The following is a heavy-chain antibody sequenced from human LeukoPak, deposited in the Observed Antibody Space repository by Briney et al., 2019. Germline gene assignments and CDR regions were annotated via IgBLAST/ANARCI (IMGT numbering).Heavy chain of an antibody. D-gene: IGHD2-15*01. J-gene: IGHJ3*02. CDR1: GFTFSSYA. CDR2: ISGSGGST. Sequence: GGSLRLSCAASGFTFSSYAMSWVRQAPGKGLEWVSAISGSGGSTYYADSVKGRFTISRDNSKNTLYLQMNSLRAEDTAVYYCAKDRLYCSGGSCYSGPATNDAFDIWGQGTMVTVSS. CDR3: AKDRLYCSGGSCYSGPATNDAFDI. V-gene: IGHV3-23*01.